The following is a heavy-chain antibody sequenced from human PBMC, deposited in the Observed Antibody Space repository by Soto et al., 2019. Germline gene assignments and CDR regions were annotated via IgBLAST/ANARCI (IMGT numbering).Heavy chain of an antibody. V-gene: IGHV1-2*02. CDR3: ARDLAKGGGSAGFDY. J-gene: IGHJ4*02. D-gene: IGHD2-15*01. Sequence: VXSLEVSCKASAYTFTGHYMHWVRQAPGQGLEWMGWINPNSGGTKYPQKFQGRVTMTRDTSITTVYMSLTGLKSDDTAVYYFARDLAKGGGSAGFDYWGQGTLVTVSS. CDR2: INPNSGGT. CDR1: AYTFTGHY.